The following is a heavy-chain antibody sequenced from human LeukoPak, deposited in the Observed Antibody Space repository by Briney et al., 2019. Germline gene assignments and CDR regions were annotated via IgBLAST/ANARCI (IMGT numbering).Heavy chain of an antibody. CDR3: ARGLRWSDY. CDR2: ISSSGSPI. J-gene: IGHJ4*02. V-gene: IGHV3-11*01. D-gene: IGHD4-23*01. CDR1: GFTFSDYY. Sequence: GGSLRLSCAVSGFTFSDYYMSWIRQAPGKGLEWLSYISSSGSPINYADSVKGRFTISRDNAKSSLYLQMNSLSAEDTAVYYCARGLRWSDYWGQGTLVTVSS.